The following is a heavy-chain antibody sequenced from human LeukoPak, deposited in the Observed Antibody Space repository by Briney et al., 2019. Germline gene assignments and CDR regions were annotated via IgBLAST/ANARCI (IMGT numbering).Heavy chain of an antibody. D-gene: IGHD3-22*01. J-gene: IGHJ4*02. CDR1: GYTFTSYD. CDR2: IIPIFGTA. V-gene: IGHV1-69*13. Sequence: GASVKVSFKASGYTFTSYDINWVRQATGQGPEWMGGIIPIFGTANYAQKFQGRVTITADESTSTAYMELSSLRSEDTAVYYCARGYYYDSSGYFEWGQGTLVAVSS. CDR3: ARGYYYDSSGYFE.